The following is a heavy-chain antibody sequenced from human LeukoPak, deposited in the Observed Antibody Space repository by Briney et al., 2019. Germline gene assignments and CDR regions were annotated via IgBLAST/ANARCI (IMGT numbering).Heavy chain of an antibody. Sequence: SETLSLTCTVSGGSISTYYWSWIRQPPGKGLEWIGFIYYSGSTNYNPSLKSRVTISVDTSKNQFSLKLSSVTAADTAVYYCASERGRFGVDYWGQGTLVTVSS. CDR3: ASERGRFGVDY. CDR1: GGSISTYY. CDR2: IYYSGST. V-gene: IGHV4-59*01. J-gene: IGHJ4*02. D-gene: IGHD3-10*01.